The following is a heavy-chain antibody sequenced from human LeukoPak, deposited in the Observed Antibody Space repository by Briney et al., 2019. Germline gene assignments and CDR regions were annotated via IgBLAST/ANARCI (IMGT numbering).Heavy chain of an antibody. CDR2: ISGSGGST. Sequence: GGSLRLSCAASGFTFSSYAMSWVRQAPGKGLEWVSAISGSGGSTYYADSVKGRFTISRDNSKNSLYLQMNSLRAEDTAVYYCARDITIFGVVTNYGMDVWGQGTTVTVSS. D-gene: IGHD3-3*01. V-gene: IGHV3-23*01. J-gene: IGHJ6*02. CDR3: ARDITIFGVVTNYGMDV. CDR1: GFTFSSYA.